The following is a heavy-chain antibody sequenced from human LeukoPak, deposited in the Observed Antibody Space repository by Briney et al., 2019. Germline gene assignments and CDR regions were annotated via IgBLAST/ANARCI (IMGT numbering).Heavy chain of an antibody. CDR1: GGSISSYY. J-gene: IGHJ3*02. V-gene: IGHV4-59*01. CDR2: IYYSGST. CDR3: ARDRNTLGAFDI. D-gene: IGHD2-2*02. Sequence: PSETLSLTCTVSGGSISSYYWSWIRQPPGKGLEWIGYIYYSGSTNYNPSLKSRVTISVDTSKNQFSLKLSSVTAADTAMYYCARDRNTLGAFDIWGQGTMVTVSS.